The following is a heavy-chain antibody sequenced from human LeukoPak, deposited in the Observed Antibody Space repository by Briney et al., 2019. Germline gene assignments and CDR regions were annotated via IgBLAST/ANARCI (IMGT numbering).Heavy chain of an antibody. J-gene: IGHJ4*02. CDR2: ISYDGSNK. Sequence: GGSLRLSCAASGFTFSSYGMHWVRQAPGKRLEGVAVISYDGSNKYYADSVKGQFTISINNSKNTLYLQMNSLRAEDTAVYYCAKDSSGWYGREYYFDYWGQGTLVTVSS. V-gene: IGHV3-30*18. CDR1: GFTFSSYG. CDR3: AKDSSGWYGREYYFDY. D-gene: IGHD6-19*01.